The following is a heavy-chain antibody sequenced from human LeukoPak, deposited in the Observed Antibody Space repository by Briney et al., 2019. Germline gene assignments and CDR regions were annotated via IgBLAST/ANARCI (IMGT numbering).Heavy chain of an antibody. J-gene: IGHJ4*02. CDR2: MNPSGST. CDR1: GGSFSGYY. Sequence: SETLSLTCAVYGGSFSGYYWTWIRQTPEEGLEWIGEMNPSGSTNYNPSLKSRVTISVDTSKNQFSLELSSVTAADTAVYYCAREWRYTGYSSGWETGNFDYWGQGTLVTVSS. V-gene: IGHV4-34*01. D-gene: IGHD6-19*01. CDR3: AREWRYTGYSSGWETGNFDY.